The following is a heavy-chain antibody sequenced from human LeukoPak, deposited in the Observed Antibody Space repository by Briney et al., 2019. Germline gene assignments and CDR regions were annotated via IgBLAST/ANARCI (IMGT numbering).Heavy chain of an antibody. V-gene: IGHV3-74*01. CDR3: VRGPHIAATSY. CDR2: INNDGSYT. D-gene: IGHD6-25*01. Sequence: GGSLRLSCAASGFTFSGYWMHWVRQAPGKGLVWVSRINNDGSYTSYADSVKGRFTISRDNAKNTLYVQMNSLRAEDTAVYYCVRGPHIAATSYWGQGTLVTVSS. CDR1: GFTFSGYW. J-gene: IGHJ4*02.